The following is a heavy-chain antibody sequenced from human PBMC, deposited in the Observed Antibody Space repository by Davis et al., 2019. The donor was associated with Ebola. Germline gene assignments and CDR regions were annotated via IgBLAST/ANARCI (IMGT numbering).Heavy chain of an antibody. V-gene: IGHV3-15*07. D-gene: IGHD1-1*01. CDR2: IKSKNDGGTI. J-gene: IGHJ4*02. CDR3: TTTRTY. CDR1: GGSMNSVY. Sequence: PSETLSLTCTVSGGSMNSVYWNWIRQAPGKGLEWVGRIKSKNDGGTIDYAAPVNGRFTISRDDSKNTLYLQMDSLKTEDTAVYYCTTTRTYWGRGTLVTVSS.